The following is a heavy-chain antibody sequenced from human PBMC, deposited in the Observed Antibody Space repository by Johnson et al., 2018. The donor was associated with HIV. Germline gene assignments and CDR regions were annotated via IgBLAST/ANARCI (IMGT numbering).Heavy chain of an antibody. CDR1: VFIFSDYA. Sequence: QVQLVESGGGVVQPGRSLRLSCAASVFIFSDYAIHWVRQAPGKGLEWVAVLSDDGTNKYYADSVKGRFPISRDNSKNTLYLQMSSLRAEDTAVFYCARDYMPYSSDPDAFDIWGQGTMVTVSS. V-gene: IGHV3-30*14. CDR3: ARDYMPYSSDPDAFDI. CDR2: LSDDGTNK. J-gene: IGHJ3*02. D-gene: IGHD6-19*01.